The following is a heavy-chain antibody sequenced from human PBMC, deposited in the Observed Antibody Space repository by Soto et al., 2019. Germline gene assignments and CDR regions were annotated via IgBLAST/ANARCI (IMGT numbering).Heavy chain of an antibody. D-gene: IGHD2-15*01. CDR3: ARSYRRYCSGGSFYSYYFYYMDV. J-gene: IGHJ6*03. CDR2: IHYSGRT. Sequence: QVQLQESGPGLVKPSEALSLTCTVSGGSISSYYWSWIRQPPGKGLAGIGYIHYSGRTTYNPSLKIRVPLSVDTSKNHFSFKLSSVTAVDTDVYYCARSYRRYCSGGSFYSYYFYYMDVWGKGTTVTVSS. CDR1: GGSISSYY. V-gene: IGHV4-59*01.